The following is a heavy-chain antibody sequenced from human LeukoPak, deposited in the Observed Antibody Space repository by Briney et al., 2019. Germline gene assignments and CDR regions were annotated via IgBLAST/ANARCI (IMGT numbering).Heavy chain of an antibody. CDR1: GFTFRSYG. Sequence: PGRSLRLSCAASGFTFRSYGMHWVRQAPGKGLEWVAVISYDGSNKYYADSVKGRFTISRDNSKNTLYLQMNSLRAEDTAVYYCAKHSSSWYPNWFDPWGQGTLVTVSS. CDR2: ISYDGSNK. CDR3: AKHSSSWYPNWFDP. V-gene: IGHV3-30*18. J-gene: IGHJ5*02. D-gene: IGHD6-13*01.